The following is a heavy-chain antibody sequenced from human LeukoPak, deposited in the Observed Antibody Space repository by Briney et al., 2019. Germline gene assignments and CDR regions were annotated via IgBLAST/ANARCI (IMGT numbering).Heavy chain of an antibody. Sequence: GESLKISCKGSGYSFTSYWSGWVRQMPGKGLEWMGIIYPGESDTRYSPSFQGQVTISADKSISTAYLQWSSLKASDTAMYYCARHYYCSSTSCLHRGPFDIWGQGTMVTVSS. CDR2: IYPGESDT. J-gene: IGHJ3*02. CDR3: ARHYYCSSTSCLHRGPFDI. CDR1: GYSFTSYW. D-gene: IGHD2-2*01. V-gene: IGHV5-51*01.